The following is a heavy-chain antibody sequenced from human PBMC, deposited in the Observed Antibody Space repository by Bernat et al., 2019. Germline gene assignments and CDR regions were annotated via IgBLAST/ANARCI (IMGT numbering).Heavy chain of an antibody. D-gene: IGHD6-19*01. CDR1: GFTFRNYA. CDR3: AKDGAVAGTMDAFDI. CDR2: ISTSGGST. V-gene: IGHV3-23*01. J-gene: IGHJ3*02. Sequence: EVQLLESGGGMVQPGGSLTVSCAASGFTFRNYAMSWVRQAPGKGLEWVSAISTSGGSTYYADSVKGRFTISRDNSKNTLYLQMNSLRAEETAVYYCAKDGAVAGTMDAFDIWGQGTMVTVSS.